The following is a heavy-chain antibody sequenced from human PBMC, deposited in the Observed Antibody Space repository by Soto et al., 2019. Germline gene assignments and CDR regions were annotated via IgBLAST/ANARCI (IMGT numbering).Heavy chain of an antibody. V-gene: IGHV3-74*01. CDR1: GFDSSYYW. CDR3: ARGPRPSSAGTGAY. J-gene: IGHJ1*01. CDR2: IDPDGTTT. D-gene: IGHD6-19*01. Sequence: RRLSCALSGFDSSYYWIQWFRQSPGRGLEWVSRIDPDGTTTNYADSVKGRFSASRDNAKKTVYLQMNSLTADDTALYYCARGPRPSSAGTGAYWGQGTLVTVSS.